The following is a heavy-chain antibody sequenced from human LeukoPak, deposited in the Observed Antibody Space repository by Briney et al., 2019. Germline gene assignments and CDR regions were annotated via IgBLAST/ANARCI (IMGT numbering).Heavy chain of an antibody. V-gene: IGHV4-59*12. CDR1: GGSISSYY. J-gene: IGHJ4*02. CDR3: ARETVVILNFDY. CDR2: IYYSGST. Sequence: SETLSLTCTVSGGSISSYYWSWIRQPPGKGLEWIGHIYYSGSTNYNPSLKSRVTISVDTPKNQFSLKLSSVTAADTAVYYCARETVVILNFDYWGQGTLVTVSS. D-gene: IGHD4-23*01.